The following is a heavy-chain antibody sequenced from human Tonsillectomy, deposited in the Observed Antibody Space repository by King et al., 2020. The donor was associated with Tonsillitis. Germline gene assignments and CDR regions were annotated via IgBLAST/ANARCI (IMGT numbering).Heavy chain of an antibody. D-gene: IGHD3-10*01. J-gene: IGHJ4*02. V-gene: IGHV3-7*01. Sequence: VQLVESGGGLVQPGGSLRLSWAASGFTFSSYWMSWVRQAPGKGLEWVANIKRDGSEKYYVDSVKGRFTISRDNAKNSLYLQMNSLRAEDTAVYYCARAVSPNYGSGSLDYWGQGTLVTVSS. CDR1: GFTFSSYW. CDR2: IKRDGSEK. CDR3: ARAVSPNYGSGSLDY.